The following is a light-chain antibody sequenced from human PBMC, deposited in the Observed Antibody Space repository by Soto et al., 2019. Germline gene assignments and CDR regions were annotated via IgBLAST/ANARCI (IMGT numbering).Light chain of an antibody. Sequence: QSVLTQPPSASGSPGQSVTISCTGTSSDVGAYNYVSWYQQHPGKAPKLMIYEVSKRPSGVPDRFSGSKSGNTASLTVSGLQAEDEAVYYCTSYAGSNNFDVFGTGTKLTVL. V-gene: IGLV2-8*01. CDR3: TSYAGSNNFDV. CDR1: SSDVGAYNY. CDR2: EVS. J-gene: IGLJ1*01.